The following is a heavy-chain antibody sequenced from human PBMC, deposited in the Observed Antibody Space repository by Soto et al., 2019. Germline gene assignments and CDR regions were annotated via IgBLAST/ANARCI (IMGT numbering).Heavy chain of an antibody. V-gene: IGHV4-34*01. Sequence: SETLSLTCAVYGGSFSGYYWSWIRQPPGKGLEWIGEINHSGSTNYNPSLKSRVTISVDTSKNQFSLKLSSVTAADTAVYYCARDIGSYAYGEGYWGQGIRVTVSS. J-gene: IGHJ4*02. CDR3: ARDIGSYAYGEGY. D-gene: IGHD2-15*01. CDR2: INHSGST. CDR1: GGSFSGYY.